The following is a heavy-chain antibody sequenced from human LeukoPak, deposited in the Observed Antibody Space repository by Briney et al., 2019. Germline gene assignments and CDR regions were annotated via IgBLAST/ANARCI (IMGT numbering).Heavy chain of an antibody. CDR2: ISSNGGST. Sequence: PGGSLRLSCAASGFTFSSYAMHWVRQAPGKGLEYVSAISSNGGSTYYANSVKGRFTISRGNSKNTLYLQMGSLRAEDMAVYYCARGLALPDYWGQGTLVTVSS. V-gene: IGHV3-64*01. J-gene: IGHJ4*02. CDR3: ARGLALPDY. CDR1: GFTFSSYA.